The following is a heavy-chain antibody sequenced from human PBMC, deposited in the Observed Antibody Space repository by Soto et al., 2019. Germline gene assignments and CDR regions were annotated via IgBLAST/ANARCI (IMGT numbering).Heavy chain of an antibody. Sequence: QVQLVESGGGVVQPGRSLRLSCAASGFTFSSYGMHWVRQAPGKGLEWVAVIWYDGSNKYYADSVKGRFTISRDNSKNTLYLQMNSLRAEDTAVYYCAIDLGSGIQLWAYYYYGMDVWGQGTTVTVSS. CDR3: AIDLGSGIQLWAYYYYGMDV. V-gene: IGHV3-33*01. CDR2: IWYDGSNK. D-gene: IGHD5-18*01. J-gene: IGHJ6*02. CDR1: GFTFSSYG.